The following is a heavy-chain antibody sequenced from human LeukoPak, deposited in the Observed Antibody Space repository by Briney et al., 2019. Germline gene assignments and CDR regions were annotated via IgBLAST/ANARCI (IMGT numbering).Heavy chain of an antibody. Sequence: SETLSLTCTVSGGSISSYYWSWIRQPPGKGLEWIGYIYYSGSTNYNPSLKSRVTISVDTSKNQFSLKLSSVTAADTAVYHCARSLPPTYCSGGSCYSLFGYWGEGTLVTVSS. CDR3: ARSLPPTYCSGGSCYSLFGY. CDR2: IYYSGST. D-gene: IGHD2-15*01. V-gene: IGHV4-59*01. J-gene: IGHJ4*02. CDR1: GGSISSYY.